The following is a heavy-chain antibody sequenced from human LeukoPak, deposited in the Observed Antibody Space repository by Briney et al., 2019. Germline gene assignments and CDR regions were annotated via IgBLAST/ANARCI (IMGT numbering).Heavy chain of an antibody. J-gene: IGHJ4*02. CDR3: ARPNSGSSPDVVDY. CDR1: GFTFTDYC. Sequence: GGSLRLSCAASGFTFTDYCMSWIRQAPGKGLEWVSYISTSSSYTKYADSVKGRFTISRDNAKNSLYLQMNSLRAEDTAVYYCARPNSGSSPDVVDYWGQGTLVTVSS. D-gene: IGHD1-26*01. V-gene: IGHV3-11*03. CDR2: ISTSSSYT.